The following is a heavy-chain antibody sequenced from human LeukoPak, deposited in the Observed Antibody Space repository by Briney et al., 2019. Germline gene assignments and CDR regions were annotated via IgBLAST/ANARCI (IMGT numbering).Heavy chain of an antibody. V-gene: IGHV1-2*02. D-gene: IGHD1-26*01. CDR2: INPNSGGT. CDR1: GYTFTGYY. J-gene: IGHJ4*02. Sequence: ASVKVSCKASGYTFTGYYTHWVRQAPGQGLEWMGWINPNSGGTNYAQKFQGRVTMTRDTSISTAYMELSRLRSDNTAVYYCARDFSRIVGASLGYWGQGTLVTVSS. CDR3: ARDFSRIVGASLGY.